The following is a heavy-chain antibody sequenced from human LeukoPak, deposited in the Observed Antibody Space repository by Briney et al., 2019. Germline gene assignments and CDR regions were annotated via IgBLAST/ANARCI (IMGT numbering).Heavy chain of an antibody. CDR3: AREGGPYRPLDY. CDR2: IYHSGST. CDR1: GGSISSSNW. Sequence: PSGTPSLTCAVSGGSISSSNWWSWVRQPPGKGLEWIGEIYHSGSTNYNPSLKSRVAISVDKSENHISLKLTSVTAADTAVYYCAREGGPYRPLDYSGQGTLVTVAS. J-gene: IGHJ4*02. V-gene: IGHV4-4*02.